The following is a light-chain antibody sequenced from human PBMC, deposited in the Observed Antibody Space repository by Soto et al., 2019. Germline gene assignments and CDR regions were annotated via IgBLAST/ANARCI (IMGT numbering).Light chain of an antibody. J-gene: IGLJ1*01. CDR1: SSDVGGYNY. CDR3: NSYTSSSNLV. V-gene: IGLV2-14*01. CDR2: GVT. Sequence: QSVLTQPASVSGSPGQSITISCTGTSSDVGGYNYVSWYQQHPGKAPKLMIYGVTNRPSGVSSRFSGSRSGNTASLTISGLQAEDEAEYFCNSYTSSSNLVFGTGTKLTVL.